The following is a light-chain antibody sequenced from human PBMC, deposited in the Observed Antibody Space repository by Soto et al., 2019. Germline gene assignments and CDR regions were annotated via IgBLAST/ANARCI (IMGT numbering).Light chain of an antibody. CDR2: EVS. Sequence: QSALTQPASVSGSPGQSITISCTGTSSDVGGYNYVSWYQQHPDKAPKLIIYEVSNRPSGVSNRFSGSKSGDTASLTISGLQAGDEADYYCSSYRTNSRVVFGGWTQLTVL. CDR3: SSYRTNSRVV. J-gene: IGLJ2*01. CDR1: SSDVGGYNY. V-gene: IGLV2-14*01.